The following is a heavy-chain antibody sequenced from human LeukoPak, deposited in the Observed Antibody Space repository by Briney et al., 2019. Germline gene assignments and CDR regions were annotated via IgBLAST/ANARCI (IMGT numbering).Heavy chain of an antibody. D-gene: IGHD2-15*01. CDR1: GDSISSGDYY. Sequence: SETLSLTCTVSGDSISSGDYYWSWIRQPAGKGLEWIGRISSSGSTNYNPSLKSRVTISVDTSKNQFSLKLSSVTAADTAVYFCASAPIYCSGGSCLVSWFDPWGQGTLVTVSS. J-gene: IGHJ5*02. V-gene: IGHV4-61*02. CDR2: ISSSGST. CDR3: ASAPIYCSGGSCLVSWFDP.